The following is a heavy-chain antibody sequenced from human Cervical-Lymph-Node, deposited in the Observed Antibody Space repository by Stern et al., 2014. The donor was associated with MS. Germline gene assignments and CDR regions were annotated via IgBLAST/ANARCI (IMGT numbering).Heavy chain of an antibody. D-gene: IGHD1-26*01. CDR3: ARTDSGSYGMDV. Sequence: QITLKESGPALVKPTQTLTLTCTFSGFSLSTSGMCVSWIRQPPGKALEWLALSDWDDEKFYSTALKTRITISKDTSKNQVVLTMTNMDPVDTATYYCARTDSGSYGMDVWGQGTTVTVSS. CDR2: SDWDDEK. V-gene: IGHV2-70*01. J-gene: IGHJ6*02. CDR1: GFSLSTSGMC.